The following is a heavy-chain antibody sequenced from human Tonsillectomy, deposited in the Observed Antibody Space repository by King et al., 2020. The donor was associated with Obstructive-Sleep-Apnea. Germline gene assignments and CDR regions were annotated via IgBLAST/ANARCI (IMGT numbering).Heavy chain of an antibody. D-gene: IGHD2-21*02. V-gene: IGHV3-21*01. CDR1: GFTFSNYN. CDR2: ISTTSTYI. Sequence: VQLVESGGGLVEPGGSLRLSCAASGFTFSNYNMNWVRQAPGKGLEWVSSISTTSTYIYYADSLRGRFTISRDNAKNSLYLQMNSLRAEDTAVYYCASDLDCGGDCYSSDYWGQGTLVTVSS. J-gene: IGHJ4*02. CDR3: ASDLDCGGDCYSSDY.